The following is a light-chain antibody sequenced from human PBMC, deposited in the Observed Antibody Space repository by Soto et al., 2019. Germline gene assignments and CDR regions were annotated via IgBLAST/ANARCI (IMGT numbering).Light chain of an antibody. J-gene: IGKJ4*01. V-gene: IGKV1-39*01. CDR1: QGISSY. CDR3: QHSYSTPCT. CDR2: AAS. Sequence: GDRVTITCRASQGISSYLNWYQQKPGKAPKLLIYAASSLQSGVPSRFSGSGSGTDFTLTISSLQPEDFATYYCQHSYSTPCTFGGGTKVQIK.